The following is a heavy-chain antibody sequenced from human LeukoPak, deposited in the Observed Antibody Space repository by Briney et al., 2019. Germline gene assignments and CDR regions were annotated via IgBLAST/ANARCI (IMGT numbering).Heavy chain of an antibody. D-gene: IGHD6-13*01. CDR2: IRSKAYGGTT. Sequence: PGGSLRLSCTASGFTFGDYAMSWFRQAPGKGLEWVGFIRSKAYGGTTEYAASVKGRFTISRDDSKSVAYLQMNSLKTEDTAVYYCTSPYSSSWPIDYWGQGTLVTVSS. CDR3: TSPYSSSWPIDY. V-gene: IGHV3-49*03. CDR1: GFTFGDYA. J-gene: IGHJ4*02.